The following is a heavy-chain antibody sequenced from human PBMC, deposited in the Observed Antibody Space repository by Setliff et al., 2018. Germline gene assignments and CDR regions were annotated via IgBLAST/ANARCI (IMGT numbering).Heavy chain of an antibody. D-gene: IGHD7-27*01. CDR2: IYNDGTT. J-gene: IGHJ4*02. Sequence: PGGSLRLSCEASGVTVSSNYMSWVRQAPGKGLEWVSLIYNDGTTYHADSVKGRFTISRDNSKNTLYLQMNSLRAEDTAVYYCVRDLHWGFDYWGLGTLVTVSS. CDR1: GVTVSSNY. CDR3: VRDLHWGFDY. V-gene: IGHV3-66*02.